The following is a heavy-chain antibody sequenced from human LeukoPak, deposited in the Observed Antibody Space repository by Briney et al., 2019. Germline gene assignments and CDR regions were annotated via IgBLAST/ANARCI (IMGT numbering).Heavy chain of an antibody. CDR3: ARGSCSSTSCYEDYYYYMDV. V-gene: IGHV4-34*01. Sequence: SETLSLTCAVYGGSFSGYYWSWLRQPPGKGLEWIGEINHNGSTNYNPSLKSRVTISVDTSKNQFSLKLSSVTAADTAVYYCARGSCSSTSCYEDYYYYMDVWGKGTTVTVSS. D-gene: IGHD2-2*01. J-gene: IGHJ6*03. CDR2: INHNGST. CDR1: GGSFSGYY.